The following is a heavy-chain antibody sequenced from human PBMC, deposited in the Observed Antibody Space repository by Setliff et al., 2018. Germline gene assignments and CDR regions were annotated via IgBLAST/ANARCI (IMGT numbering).Heavy chain of an antibody. CDR3: RFWSGYYKNDH. J-gene: IGHJ4*02. CDR1: GVSFSDYY. V-gene: IGHV4-34*01. D-gene: IGHD3-3*01. Sequence: PSETLSLTCTVYGVSFSDYYWGWARQSPGKGLDWIGEINHSGTTNYDPSLEGRISISVDTSKRQFSLKLSSVTAADMAVYYCRFWSGYYKNDHWAQGTLVTSPQ. CDR2: INHSGTT.